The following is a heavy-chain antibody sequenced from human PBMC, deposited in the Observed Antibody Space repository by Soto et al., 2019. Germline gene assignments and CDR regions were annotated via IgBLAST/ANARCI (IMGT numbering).Heavy chain of an antibody. CDR3: RHYYDTGGDAFDI. D-gene: IGHD3-22*01. Sequence: QVQLVQSGAEVKKPGSSVKVSCKASGGTFSSYTIIWVRQAPGQGLEWVGRIIPILRLTNYAQKFQGRVTITADKSTSTAYMELSSLRSEDTAVYYCRHYYDTGGDAFDIWGQGTMVTVSS. V-gene: IGHV1-69*02. CDR1: GGTFSSYT. CDR2: IIPILRLT. J-gene: IGHJ3*02.